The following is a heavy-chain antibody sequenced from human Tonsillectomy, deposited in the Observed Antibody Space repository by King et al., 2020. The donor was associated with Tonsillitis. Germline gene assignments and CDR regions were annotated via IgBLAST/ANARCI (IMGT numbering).Heavy chain of an antibody. J-gene: IGHJ5*02. CDR1: GGSISSGDYY. CDR2: MFYSGST. V-gene: IGHV4-30-4*01. Sequence: QLQESGPGLVKPSQTLSLTCTVSGGSISSGDYYWSWIRQPPGKGLEWIGYMFYSGSTYYNPSLKSRVTISVDTSKNQFSLKLSSVTAADTAVYYCARGRNGGFWFDPWGQGTLVTVSS. D-gene: IGHD7-27*01. CDR3: ARGRNGGFWFDP.